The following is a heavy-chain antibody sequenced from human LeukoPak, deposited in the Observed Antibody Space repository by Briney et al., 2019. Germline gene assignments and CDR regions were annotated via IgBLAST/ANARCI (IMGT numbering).Heavy chain of an antibody. Sequence: SETLSLTCTVSGGSISSGDYYWSWIRQPPGKGLEWIGYIYYSGSTYYNPSLKSRVTISVDTSKNQFSLKLSSVTAADTAVYYCASLTYYDFWSGYYHPYSDYWGQGTLVTVSS. D-gene: IGHD3-3*01. J-gene: IGHJ4*02. CDR3: ASLTYYDFWSGYYHPYSDY. V-gene: IGHV4-30-4*01. CDR2: IYYSGST. CDR1: GGSISSGDYY.